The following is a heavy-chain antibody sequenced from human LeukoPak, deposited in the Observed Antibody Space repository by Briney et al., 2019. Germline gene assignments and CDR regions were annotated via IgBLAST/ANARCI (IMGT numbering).Heavy chain of an antibody. V-gene: IGHV3-20*04. CDR2: ISWDGGST. CDR1: GFTFDDYY. CDR3: ARERGGGPSGSYLDY. J-gene: IGHJ4*02. D-gene: IGHD1-26*01. Sequence: PGGSLRLSCAASGFTFDDYYMSWVRQAPGKGLEWVSGISWDGGSTVYADSVKGRFTISRDNAKNSLYLQMNSLRAEDTALYYCARERGGGPSGSYLDYWGQGTLVTVSS.